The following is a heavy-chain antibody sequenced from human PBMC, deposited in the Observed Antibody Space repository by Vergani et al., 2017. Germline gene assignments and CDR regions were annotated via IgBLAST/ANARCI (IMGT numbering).Heavy chain of an antibody. D-gene: IGHD2-15*01. V-gene: IGHV3-23*01. Sequence: EVQLLESGGGLVQPGGSLRLSCAASGFTFSSYAMSWVRQAPGKGLELVSAISGSGGSTYYADSVKGRFTISRDNSKNTLYLQMNSLKTEDTAVYYCTTDVVVVVAATPRHYWGQGTLVTVSS. J-gene: IGHJ4*02. CDR2: ISGSGGST. CDR1: GFTFSSYA. CDR3: TTDVVVVVAATPRHY.